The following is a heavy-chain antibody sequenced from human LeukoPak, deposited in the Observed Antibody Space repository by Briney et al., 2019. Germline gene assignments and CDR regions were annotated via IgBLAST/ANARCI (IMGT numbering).Heavy chain of an antibody. J-gene: IGHJ4*02. CDR1: GYTFTGYY. CDR2: ISPNSGGT. D-gene: IGHD2-15*01. Sequence: ASVKVSCKASGYTFTGYYMHWVRQAPGQGLEWMGWISPNSGGTNYAQKFQGRVTMTRDTSISTAYMELSRLRSDDTAVYYCAMGYCSGGSCYHLDYWGQGTLVTVSS. V-gene: IGHV1-2*02. CDR3: AMGYCSGGSCYHLDY.